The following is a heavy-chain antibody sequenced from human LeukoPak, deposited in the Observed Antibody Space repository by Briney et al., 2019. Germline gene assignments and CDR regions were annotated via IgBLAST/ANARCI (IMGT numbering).Heavy chain of an antibody. J-gene: IGHJ4*02. V-gene: IGHV4-34*01. Sequence: SETLSLTCAVYGGSFSGYYWNWIRQPPGKGLEWIGEINHSGSTNYNPSLKSRVTMSVDTSKNQFSLKLSSVTAADTAVCYCARSPHVWLGGRIFDYWGRGTLVTVSS. CDR1: GGSFSGYY. CDR3: ARSPHVWLGGRIFDY. D-gene: IGHD3-16*01. CDR2: INHSGST.